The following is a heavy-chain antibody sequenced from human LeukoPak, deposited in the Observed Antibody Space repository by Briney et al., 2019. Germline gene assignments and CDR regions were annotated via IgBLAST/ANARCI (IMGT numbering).Heavy chain of an antibody. J-gene: IGHJ5*02. CDR3: ARVGLDNTGWHISWFDP. CDR2: ITTNGAST. V-gene: IGHV3-11*01. CDR1: GFIFSDYY. Sequence: GGSLRLSCAASGFIFSDYYMTWIRQAPGKGLEWISYITTNGASTYYAGSVKGRFTISRDNAQNSLFLQVNSLRAEDTAIYYCARVGLDNTGWHISWFDPWGQGTLVTVSS. D-gene: IGHD6-19*01.